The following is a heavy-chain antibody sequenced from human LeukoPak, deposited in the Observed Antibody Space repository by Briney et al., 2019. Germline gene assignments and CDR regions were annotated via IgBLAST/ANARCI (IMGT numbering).Heavy chain of an antibody. Sequence: GGSLGLSCAASGFTFNTFWMHWVRQAPGKGLVWVSSINADGSSTSHADSMKGRFTTSRDNAKNTLYLQMNSLRADDTAVYYCARGGLFAYYFDYWGQGTLVTVSS. J-gene: IGHJ4*02. CDR3: ARGGLFAYYFDY. V-gene: IGHV3-74*01. CDR2: INADGSST. D-gene: IGHD3-10*02. CDR1: GFTFNTFW.